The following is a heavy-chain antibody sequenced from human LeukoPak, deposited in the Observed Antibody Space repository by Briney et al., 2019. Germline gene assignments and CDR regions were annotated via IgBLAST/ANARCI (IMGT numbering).Heavy chain of an antibody. V-gene: IGHV4-39*07. CDR3: ARHLGYSGTMRVFDY. Sequence: PSETLSLTCTVSGGSISSSSYYWGWIRQPPGKGLEWIGSIYYSGSTYYNPSLKSRVTISIDTSKNQFSLMLSSVTAADTAVYYCARHLGYSGTMRVFDYWGQGTLVTVSS. CDR2: IYYSGST. CDR1: GGSISSSSYY. J-gene: IGHJ4*02. D-gene: IGHD2-15*01.